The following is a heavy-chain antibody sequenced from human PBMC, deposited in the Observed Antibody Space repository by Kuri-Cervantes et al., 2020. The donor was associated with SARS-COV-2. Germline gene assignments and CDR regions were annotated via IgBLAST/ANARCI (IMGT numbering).Heavy chain of an antibody. CDR3: ARLFSYTSASFDY. CDR1: GFSFSDYY. J-gene: IGHJ4*02. Sequence: GESLKISCAASGFSFSDYYMIWIRQAPGKGLEWVSYISSSTTYTNHADSVKGRFTISRDNAKNSLYLQVNSLRAEDTAVYYCARLFSYTSASFDYWGPGTLVTVSS. V-gene: IGHV3-11*06. D-gene: IGHD3-10*01. CDR2: ISSSTTYT.